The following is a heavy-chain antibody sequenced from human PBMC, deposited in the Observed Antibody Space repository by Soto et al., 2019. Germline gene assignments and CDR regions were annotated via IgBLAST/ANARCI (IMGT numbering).Heavy chain of an antibody. CDR3: ARARVPRFRITFGGVVPGDY. Sequence: SETLSLTCTVSGGSISSGGYYWSWIRQHPGKGLEWIGYIYYSGSTYYNPSLKSRVTISVDTSKNQFSLKLSAVTAAVTAVYYCARARVPRFRITFGGVVPGDYWGQGTLVTVSS. CDR1: GGSISSGGYY. J-gene: IGHJ4*02. CDR2: IYYSGST. V-gene: IGHV4-31*03. D-gene: IGHD3-16*01.